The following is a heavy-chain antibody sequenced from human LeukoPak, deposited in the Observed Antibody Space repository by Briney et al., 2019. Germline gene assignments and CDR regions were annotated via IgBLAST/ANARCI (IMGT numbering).Heavy chain of an antibody. CDR2: IYYSGST. D-gene: IGHD3-3*01. V-gene: IGHV4-59*11. CDR1: GGSISSHY. Sequence: PSETLSLTCTVSGGSISSHYWSWIRQPPGKGLEWFGYIYYSGSTNYNPSLKSRVTISVDTSKNQFSLKLSSVTAADTAVYYCAGGFLEWLFDYWGQGTLVTVSS. J-gene: IGHJ4*02. CDR3: AGGFLEWLFDY.